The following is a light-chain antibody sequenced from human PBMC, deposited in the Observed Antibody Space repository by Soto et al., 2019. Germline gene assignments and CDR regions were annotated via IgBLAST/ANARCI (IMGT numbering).Light chain of an antibody. Sequence: QSVLTQLPSVSGAPGQRVTISCTGSSSNIGAGYDVHWYQQLPGTAPKLLIYGNSNRPSGVPDRFSGSKSGTSASLAITGLQAEDEADYYCQSYDSSLSGPVFGTGTKVTVL. J-gene: IGLJ1*01. CDR1: SSNIGAGYD. CDR3: QSYDSSLSGPV. CDR2: GNS. V-gene: IGLV1-40*01.